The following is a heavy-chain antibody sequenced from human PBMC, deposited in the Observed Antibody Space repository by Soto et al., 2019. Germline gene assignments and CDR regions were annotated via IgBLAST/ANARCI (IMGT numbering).Heavy chain of an antibody. CDR1: GFTFTNAW. V-gene: IGHV4-34*08. D-gene: IGHD2-8*01. Sequence: GSLRLSCAASGFTFTNAWIHWVRQAPGKGLEWIGEINHSGSTNHNPSLKSRVTILVDTSKNQFSLKLSSVTAADTAVYYCATGDCTNGVCYTRTLCGMDVWGQGTTVTVSS. J-gene: IGHJ6*02. CDR2: INHSGST. CDR3: ATGDCTNGVCYTRTLCGMDV.